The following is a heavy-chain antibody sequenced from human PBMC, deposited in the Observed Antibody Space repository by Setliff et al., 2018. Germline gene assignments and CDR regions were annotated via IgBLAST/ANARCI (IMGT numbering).Heavy chain of an antibody. J-gene: IGHJ4*02. CDR1: GYTLSSYY. D-gene: IGHD6-13*01. V-gene: IGHV1-46*01. Sequence: ASVKVSCKASGYTLSSYYMHWVRQAPGQGPEWVGIINPGGGSASLAQKFQGGVTMTRDVSTSTVYLELNSLTSEDTGVYYCARAGLAAANRKGLLEFWGQGTLVTVSS. CDR2: INPGGGSA. CDR3: ARAGLAAANRKGLLEF.